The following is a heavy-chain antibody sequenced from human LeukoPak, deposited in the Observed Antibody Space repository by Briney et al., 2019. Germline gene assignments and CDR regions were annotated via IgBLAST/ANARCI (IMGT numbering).Heavy chain of an antibody. CDR2: INHSGST. CDR3: ARRKYVTHTYCGGDCYSA. V-gene: IGHV4-34*01. J-gene: IGHJ5*02. D-gene: IGHD2-21*02. CDR1: GGSFSGYY. Sequence: PSETLSLTCAVYGGSFSGYYWSWIRQPPGKGLEWIGEINHSGSTNYNPSLKSRVTISVDTSKNQFSLKLSSVTAADTAVYYCARRKYVTHTYCGGDCYSAWGQGTLVTVTS.